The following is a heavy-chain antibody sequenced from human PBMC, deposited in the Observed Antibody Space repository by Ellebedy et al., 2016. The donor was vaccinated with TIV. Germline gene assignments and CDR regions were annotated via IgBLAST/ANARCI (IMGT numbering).Heavy chain of an antibody. J-gene: IGHJ4*02. CDR3: ARFTSDYSGDWFGRAFDH. D-gene: IGHD2-21*02. CDR2: MYPGDSDA. V-gene: IGHV5-51*01. Sequence: KVSCKGSGYRFTSYWIGWVRQMPGKGLEWMGFMYPGDSDAKYSPSFQGQVTISDDKSINTAYLQWSSLKASDTAMYYCARFTSDYSGDWFGRAFDHWGQGTLVIVSS. CDR1: GYRFTSYW.